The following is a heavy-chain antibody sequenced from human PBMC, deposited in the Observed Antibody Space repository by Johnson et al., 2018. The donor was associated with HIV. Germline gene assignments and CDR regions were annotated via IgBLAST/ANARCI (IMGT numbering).Heavy chain of an antibody. CDR2: ISYDGSNK. Sequence: QVQLVESGGGVVQPGRSLRLSCAASGFTFSSYAMHWVRQAPGKGLEWVAVISYDGSNKYYAEFVKGRFIISRDNSKSTLYLQMNSLRVEDTAVYYCTTTGGWQGTTPPHYAFDIWGQGTMVTISS. D-gene: IGHD1/OR15-1a*01. CDR1: GFTFSSYA. V-gene: IGHV3-30*04. J-gene: IGHJ3*02. CDR3: TTTGGWQGTTPPHYAFDI.